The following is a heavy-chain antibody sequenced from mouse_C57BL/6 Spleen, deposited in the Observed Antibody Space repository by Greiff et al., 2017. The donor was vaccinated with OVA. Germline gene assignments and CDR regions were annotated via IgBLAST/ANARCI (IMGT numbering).Heavy chain of an antibody. CDR3: TRGLGGY. Sequence: VQLQQSGAELVRPGASVTLSCKASGYTFTDYEMHWVKQTPVHGLEWIGAIDPETGGTAYNQKFKGKAILTADKSSSTAYMDLRSLTSEDSAVYYCTRGLGGYWGQGTTLTVSS. D-gene: IGHD2-4*01. V-gene: IGHV1-15*01. J-gene: IGHJ2*01. CDR1: GYTFTDYE. CDR2: IDPETGGT.